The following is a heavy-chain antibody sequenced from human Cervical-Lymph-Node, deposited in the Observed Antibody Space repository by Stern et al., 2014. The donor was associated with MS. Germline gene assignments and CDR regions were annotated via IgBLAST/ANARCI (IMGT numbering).Heavy chain of an antibody. V-gene: IGHV4-4*02. Sequence: QVQLQESGPGLVKPSGTLSLTCAVSGGSISSSNWWRWVRQPPGKGLEWVGAIYHSGGTNYNPSLKSRVTISVDKSKNQFSLKLSSVTAADTAVYYCARVRIAVAGTDYYYYGMDVWGQGTTVTVSS. CDR3: ARVRIAVAGTDYYYYGMDV. J-gene: IGHJ6*02. D-gene: IGHD6-19*01. CDR2: IYHSGGT. CDR1: GGSISSSNW.